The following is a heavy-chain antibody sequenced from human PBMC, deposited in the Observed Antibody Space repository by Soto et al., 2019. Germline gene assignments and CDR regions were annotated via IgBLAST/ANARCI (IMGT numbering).Heavy chain of an antibody. CDR1: GGSFSGYY. V-gene: IGHV4-34*01. J-gene: IGHJ5*02. CDR2: VYYNENT. CDR3: ARRERYYGSPGWFDP. Sequence: SETLSLTCAVYGGSFSGYYWGWIRQPPGKGLEWIGTVYYNENTYYNPSLKSRVTITVDTAKNHFSLNLRSVTAADTAMYFCARRERYYGSPGWFDPWGPGTLITVSS. D-gene: IGHD3-10*01.